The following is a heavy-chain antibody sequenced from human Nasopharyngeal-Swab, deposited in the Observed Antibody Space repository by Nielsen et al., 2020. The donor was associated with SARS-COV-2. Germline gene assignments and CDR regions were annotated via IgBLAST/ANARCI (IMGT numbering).Heavy chain of an antibody. Sequence: ASVKVSCKASGYTFTSYGISWVRQAPAQGLEWMGWISAYNGNTNYAQKLQGRVTMTTDTSTSTAYMELRSLRSDDTAVYYCAREGFKETSMATAFDYRGQGTVVIVSS. CDR2: ISAYNGNT. V-gene: IGHV1-18*01. J-gene: IGHJ4*02. D-gene: IGHD5-18*01. CDR3: AREGFKETSMATAFDY. CDR1: GYTFTSYG.